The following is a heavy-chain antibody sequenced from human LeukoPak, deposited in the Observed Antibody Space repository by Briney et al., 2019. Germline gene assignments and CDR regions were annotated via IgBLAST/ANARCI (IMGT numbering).Heavy chain of an antibody. D-gene: IGHD5-12*01. CDR2: IYSGGST. J-gene: IGHJ4*02. CDR3: ARGEGGYDSNFDF. CDR1: GFTVSSNY. Sequence: PGGSLRLSCAASGFTVSSNYMSWVRQAPGKGLEWVSVIYSGGSTYYAESVRGRFTISRDSSKNTLDLQMNSLRAEDTAVYYCARGEGGYDSNFDFWGQGTLVTVSS. V-gene: IGHV3-53*01.